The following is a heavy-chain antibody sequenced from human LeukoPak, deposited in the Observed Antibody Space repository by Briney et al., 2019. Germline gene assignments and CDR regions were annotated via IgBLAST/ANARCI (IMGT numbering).Heavy chain of an antibody. CDR1: GFTFSSYG. D-gene: IGHD3-10*01. Sequence: GGSLRLSCAASGFTFSSYGMHWVRQAPGKGLEWVAVISYDGSNKYYADSVKGRFTISRDNSKNTLYLQMNSLRAEDTAVYYCAKVHMVWAFDPWGQGTLFTVSS. J-gene: IGHJ5*02. CDR3: AKVHMVWAFDP. CDR2: ISYDGSNK. V-gene: IGHV3-30*18.